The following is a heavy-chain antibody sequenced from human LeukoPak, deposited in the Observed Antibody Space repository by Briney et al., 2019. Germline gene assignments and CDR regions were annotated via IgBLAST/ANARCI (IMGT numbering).Heavy chain of an antibody. D-gene: IGHD3-10*01. CDR3: ARRYYYGSGANDAFDI. CDR1: GYSFTSYW. CDR2: IYPGDSDT. J-gene: IGHJ3*02. Sequence: GESLKISCKGSGYSFTSYWIGWVRLMPGKGLEWMGIIYPGDSDTRYSPSFQGQVTISADKSISTAYLQWSSLKASDTAMYYCARRYYYGSGANDAFDIWGQGTMVTVSS. V-gene: IGHV5-51*01.